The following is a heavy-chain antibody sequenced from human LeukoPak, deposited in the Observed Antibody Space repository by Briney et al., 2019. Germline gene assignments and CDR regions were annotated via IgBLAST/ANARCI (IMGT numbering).Heavy chain of an antibody. CDR1: GFTFSSYA. CDR2: ISGSGGST. V-gene: IGHV3-23*01. Sequence: GGSLRLSCAASGFTFSSYAMSWVRQAPGKGLEWVSAISGSGGSTYYADSVKGRFTISRDNSKNTLYLQMNSLRDEDTAVYYCAKTFPYYDSSSRYFDYWGQGTLVTVSS. D-gene: IGHD3-22*01. CDR3: AKTFPYYDSSSRYFDY. J-gene: IGHJ4*02.